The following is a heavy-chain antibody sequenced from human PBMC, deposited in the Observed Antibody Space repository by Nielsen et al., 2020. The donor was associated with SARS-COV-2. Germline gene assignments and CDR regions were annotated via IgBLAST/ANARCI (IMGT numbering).Heavy chain of an antibody. CDR3: ARGEGYDFWSGYYQSYYYYMDV. CDR2: INHSGST. J-gene: IGHJ6*03. CDR1: GGSISSSSYY. Sequence: ESLKISYTVSGGSISSSSYYWGWIRQPPGKGLEWIGEINHSGSTNYNPSLKSRVTISVDTSKNQFSLKLSSVTAADTAVYYCARGEGYDFWSGYYQSYYYYMDVWGKGTTVTVSS. V-gene: IGHV4-39*07. D-gene: IGHD3-3*01.